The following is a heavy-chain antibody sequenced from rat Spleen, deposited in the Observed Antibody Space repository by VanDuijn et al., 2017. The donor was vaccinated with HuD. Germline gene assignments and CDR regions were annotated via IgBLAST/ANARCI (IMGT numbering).Heavy chain of an antibody. D-gene: IGHD1-10*01. CDR2: ISYSGVT. CDR1: VYSITSSY. Sequence: EVQLQESGPGLVKPSQSLSLTCSVTVYSITSSYRWSWIRKFPGNKMEWMGYISYSGVTSYNPSLKGRVSITRDTSKNQFFLQLNSVITEDTATYYCVRRRGQVYNNYFDYWGQGVMVTVSS. CDR3: VRRRGQVYNNYFDY. V-gene: IGHV3-1*01. J-gene: IGHJ2*01.